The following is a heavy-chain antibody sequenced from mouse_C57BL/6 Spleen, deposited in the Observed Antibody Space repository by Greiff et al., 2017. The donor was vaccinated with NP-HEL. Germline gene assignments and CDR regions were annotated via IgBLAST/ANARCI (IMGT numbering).Heavy chain of an antibody. CDR2: INPNNGGT. D-gene: IGHD1-1*01. V-gene: IGHV1-26*01. CDR1: GYTFTDYY. J-gene: IGHJ4*01. CDR3: ARWHYYGSAMDY. Sequence: EVQLQQSGPELVKPGASVKISCKASGYTFTDYYMNWVKQSHGKSLEWIGDINPNNGGTSYNQKFKGKATLTVDKSSSTAYMELRSLTSEDSAVYYCARWHYYGSAMDYWGQGTSVTVSS.